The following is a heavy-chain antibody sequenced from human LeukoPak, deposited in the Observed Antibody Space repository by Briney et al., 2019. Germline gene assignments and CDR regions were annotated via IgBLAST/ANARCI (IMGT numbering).Heavy chain of an antibody. Sequence: PSETLSLTCTVSGGSISSYYWSWIRQPAGKGLEWIGRIYTSGSTNYNPSLKSRVTMSVDTPKNQFSLKLSSVTAADTAVYYCARDRGGSYYRRIYYFDYWGQGTLVTVSS. CDR3: ARDRGGSYYRRIYYFDY. CDR2: IYTSGST. J-gene: IGHJ4*02. CDR1: GGSISSYY. V-gene: IGHV4-4*07. D-gene: IGHD1-26*01.